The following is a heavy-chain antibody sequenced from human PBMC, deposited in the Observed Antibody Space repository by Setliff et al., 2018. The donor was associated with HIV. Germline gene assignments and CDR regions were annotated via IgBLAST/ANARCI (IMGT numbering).Heavy chain of an antibody. CDR2: MYISGTT. CDR3: ARTFGDLKHYNYYYAIDV. V-gene: IGHV4-4*07. D-gene: IGHD3-10*01. Sequence: SETLSLTCGVSDDPISIYYWTWIRQPAGKGLEWIGRMYISGTTNYNPSLKSRVTMSVDTSRKQFSLKLTSVTAADTAVYYCARTFGDLKHYNYYYAIDVWGQGTTVTGSS. CDR1: DDPISIYY. J-gene: IGHJ6*02.